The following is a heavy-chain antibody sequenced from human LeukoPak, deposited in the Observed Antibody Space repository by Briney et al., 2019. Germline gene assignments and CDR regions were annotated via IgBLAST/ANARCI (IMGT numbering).Heavy chain of an antibody. J-gene: IGHJ5*02. Sequence: ASVKVSCKASGYTFTGYYMHWVRQAPGQGLEWMGWINPNSGGTNYAQKFQGRVTMTRDTSISTAYMELSRLRSDDTAVYYCARVFPHGLENNWFDPWGQGTLVTVSS. CDR1: GYTFTGYY. CDR2: INPNSGGT. D-gene: IGHD1-1*01. CDR3: ARVFPHGLENNWFDP. V-gene: IGHV1-2*02.